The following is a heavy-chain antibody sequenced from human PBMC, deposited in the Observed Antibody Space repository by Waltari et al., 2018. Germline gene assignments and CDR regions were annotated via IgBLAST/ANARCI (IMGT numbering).Heavy chain of an antibody. J-gene: IGHJ3*02. CDR2: IGPGYSSS. CDR3: ARQVQYSSSSFGAFDI. V-gene: IGHV5-10-1*03. CDR1: GYSFTSYW. Sequence: EVQLVQSEAEMKKPGESLRISCKGSGYSFTSYWISWVRQMPGKGLEWMGRIGPGYSSSNSGPSFQGHVTISADKSISIAYLQWSSLKASDTAVYYCARQVQYSSSSFGAFDIWGQGTMVTVSS. D-gene: IGHD6-6*01.